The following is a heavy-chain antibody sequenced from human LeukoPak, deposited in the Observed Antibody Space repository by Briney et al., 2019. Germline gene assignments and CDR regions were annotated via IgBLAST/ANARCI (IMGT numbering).Heavy chain of an antibody. D-gene: IGHD3-22*01. CDR3: ARGFYRNYDSSGIPGDAFDI. CDR1: GYTFTGYY. Sequence: ASVKVSCKASGYTFTGYYMHWVRQAPGQGLEWMGWINPNSGGTNYAQKFQGRVTMTRDTSISTAYMELSRLRSDDTAVYYCARGFYRNYDSSGIPGDAFDIWGQGTMVTVSS. V-gene: IGHV1-2*02. J-gene: IGHJ3*02. CDR2: INPNSGGT.